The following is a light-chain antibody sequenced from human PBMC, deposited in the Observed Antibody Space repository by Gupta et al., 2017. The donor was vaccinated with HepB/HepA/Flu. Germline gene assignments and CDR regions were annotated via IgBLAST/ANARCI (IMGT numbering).Light chain of an antibody. CDR2: GDT. V-gene: IGLV1-40*01. J-gene: IGLJ3*02. CDR1: SSNIGARFD. Sequence: QSVLTQPPSVSGAPGQRITISCTGSSSNIGARFDVHWYQHLPGTAPKLLIYGDTNRPSGVPDRFSGSKSGTSAPLAITGLQSEDETIYYCQSYDSSLSAPVFGGGTKLTVL. CDR3: QSYDSSLSAPV.